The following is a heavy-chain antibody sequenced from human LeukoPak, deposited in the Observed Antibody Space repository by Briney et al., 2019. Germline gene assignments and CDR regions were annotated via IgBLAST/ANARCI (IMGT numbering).Heavy chain of an antibody. Sequence: QTGGSLRLSCAASGFTFSSYAMHWVRQAPGKGLEWVAVISYDGSNKYYADSVKGRFTISRDNSKNTLYLQMNSLRAEDTAVYYCARGLTWIQLFYLDYWGQGTLVTVSS. D-gene: IGHD5-18*01. CDR2: ISYDGSNK. J-gene: IGHJ4*02. CDR3: ARGLTWIQLFYLDY. CDR1: GFTFSSYA. V-gene: IGHV3-30*04.